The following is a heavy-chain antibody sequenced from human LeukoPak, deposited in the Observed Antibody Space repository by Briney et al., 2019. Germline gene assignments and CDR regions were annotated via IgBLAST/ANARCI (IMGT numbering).Heavy chain of an antibody. V-gene: IGHV4-61*08. CDR3: ARVGGSGWFDY. J-gene: IGHJ4*02. CDR1: GDSVSSGDHS. Sequence: KTSETLSLTCTVSGDSVSSGDHSWSWIRQPPGKGLEWIGYIYYSGSTRYDPSLKSRVTVSQDTSKNQFSPNLNSVTAADTAVYYCARVGGSGWFDYWGQGTLVTVSS. D-gene: IGHD6-25*01. CDR2: IYYSGST.